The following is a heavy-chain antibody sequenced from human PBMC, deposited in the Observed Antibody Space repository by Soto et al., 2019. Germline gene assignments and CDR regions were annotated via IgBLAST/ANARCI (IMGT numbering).Heavy chain of an antibody. CDR2: ITINVNN. D-gene: IGHD1-7*01. J-gene: IGHJ1*01. Sequence: QVQQQESGPGLVKPSATLSLTCRVSGAYISDFSWSWIQQPAGMGLEWIGRITINVNNKKNPSFKSRVTMSIDTSRNNFSLNLQSATAADTALYYCARETGENWTYEAHWGPGTLVTVSS. CDR1: GAYISDFS. V-gene: IGHV4-4*07. CDR3: ARETGENWTYEAH.